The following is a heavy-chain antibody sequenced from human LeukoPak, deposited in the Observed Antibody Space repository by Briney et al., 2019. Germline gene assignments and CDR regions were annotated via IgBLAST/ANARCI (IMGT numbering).Heavy chain of an antibody. V-gene: IGHV4-39*01. J-gene: IGHJ4*02. CDR2: IYYSGST. CDR1: GGSISSSSYY. CDR3: ARHGPGISDFDY. Sequence: SETLSLTCTVSGGSISSSSYYWGWIRQPPGKGLEWIGSIYYSGSTYYNPSLKSRVTISVDTSKNQFSLKLSSVTAADTAVYYCARHGPGISDFDYWGQGTLVTVSS. D-gene: IGHD1-14*01.